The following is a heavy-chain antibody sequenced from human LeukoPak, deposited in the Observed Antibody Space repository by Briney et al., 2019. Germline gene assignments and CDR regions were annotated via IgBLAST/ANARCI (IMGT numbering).Heavy chain of an antibody. J-gene: IGHJ4*02. V-gene: IGHV7-4-1*02. D-gene: IGHD6-13*01. CDR1: GYTFTSYA. Sequence: ASVKVSCKASGYTFTSYAMNWVRQAPGQGLEWMGWINTNTGNPTYAQGFTGRFVFSLDTSVSTAYLQISSLKAEDTAVYYCARVRGSFSIAAAGMFDYRGQGTLVTVSS. CDR3: ARVRGSFSIAAAGMFDY. CDR2: INTNTGNP.